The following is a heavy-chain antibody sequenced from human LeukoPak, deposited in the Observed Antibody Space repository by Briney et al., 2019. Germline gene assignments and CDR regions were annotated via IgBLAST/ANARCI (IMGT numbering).Heavy chain of an antibody. CDR3: ARKYSSSSKFDP. D-gene: IGHD6-6*01. CDR2: INPNSGGT. J-gene: IGHJ5*02. CDR1: GYTFTGYY. V-gene: IGHV1-2*02. Sequence: EASAKVSCKASGYTFTGYYMHWVRQAPGQGLEWMGWINPNSGGTNYAQKFQGRVTMTRDTSISTAYMELSRLRSDDTAVYYCARKYSSSSKFDPWGQGTLVTVSS.